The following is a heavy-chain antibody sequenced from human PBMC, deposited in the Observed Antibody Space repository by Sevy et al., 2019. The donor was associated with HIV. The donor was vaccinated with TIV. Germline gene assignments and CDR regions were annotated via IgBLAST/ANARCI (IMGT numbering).Heavy chain of an antibody. J-gene: IGHJ4*02. V-gene: IGHV3-30*18. CDR3: AKDADRSGYTNDAHFDY. CDR2: ISYDGSDK. CDR1: GITLSYYG. D-gene: IGHD3-22*01. Sequence: GGSLRLSCAASGITLSYYGMHWVRQAPGKGLEWVAFISYDGSDKFYANSVKGRFTTSRDNCKNTLILQMNSLRGEDTAVYFCAKDADRSGYTNDAHFDYWGQGTLVTVSS.